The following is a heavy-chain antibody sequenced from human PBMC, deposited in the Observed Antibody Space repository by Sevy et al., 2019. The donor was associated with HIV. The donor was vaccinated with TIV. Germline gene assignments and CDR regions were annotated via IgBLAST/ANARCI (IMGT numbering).Heavy chain of an antibody. CDR2: ISSSSSYI. CDR1: GFTFSSYS. J-gene: IGHJ4*02. V-gene: IGHV3-21*01. D-gene: IGHD3-10*01. CDR3: ARDPAPYSYGSGSYVDY. Sequence: GGSLRLSCAASGFTFSSYSMNWVRQAPGKGLEWVSSISSSSSYIYYADSVKGRFTISRDNAKNSLYLQMNSLRAEDTAVYYCARDPAPYSYGSGSYVDYWGQRTLVTVSS.